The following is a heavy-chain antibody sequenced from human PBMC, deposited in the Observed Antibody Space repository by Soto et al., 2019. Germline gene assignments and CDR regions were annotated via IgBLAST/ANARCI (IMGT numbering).Heavy chain of an antibody. CDR1: GYTFTENQ. V-gene: IGHV1-2*02. Sequence: ASVKVSCKASGYTFTENQIHWVRQAPGQGLEWVGWINPYSGGTNYAQKFQGRVTMTRDTSITTAYMELSRLRSDDTAVYFCARESTVTGWFDPWGQGTLVTVSS. CDR3: ARESTVTGWFDP. CDR2: INPYSGGT. D-gene: IGHD4-17*01. J-gene: IGHJ5*02.